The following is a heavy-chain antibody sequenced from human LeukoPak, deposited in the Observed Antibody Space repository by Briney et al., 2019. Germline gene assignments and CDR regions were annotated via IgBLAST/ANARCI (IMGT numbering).Heavy chain of an antibody. Sequence: ASVKVSCKASGYTFTSYGISWVRQAPGQGLEWMGWISAYNGNTNYAQKLQGRVTMTTDTSASTAYMELRSLRSDDTAVYYCARPTLRFLEGGAFDIWGQGTMVTVSS. V-gene: IGHV1-18*01. J-gene: IGHJ3*02. CDR1: GYTFTSYG. CDR2: ISAYNGNT. D-gene: IGHD3-3*01. CDR3: ARPTLRFLEGGAFDI.